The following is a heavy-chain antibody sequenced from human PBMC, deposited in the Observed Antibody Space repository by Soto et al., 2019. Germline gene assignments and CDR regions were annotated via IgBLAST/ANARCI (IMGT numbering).Heavy chain of an antibody. CDR1: GFTVSSNY. CDR2: IYSGGST. D-gene: IGHD5-18*01. V-gene: IGHV3-53*02. CDR3: ASYSYGLYYFDY. Sequence: EVQLVETGGGLIQPEGSLRLSCAASGFTVSSNYMSWVRQAPGKGLEWVSVIYSGGSTYYADSVKGRFTISRDNSKNTLYLQMNSLRAEDTAVYYCASYSYGLYYFDYWGQGTLVTVSS. J-gene: IGHJ4*02.